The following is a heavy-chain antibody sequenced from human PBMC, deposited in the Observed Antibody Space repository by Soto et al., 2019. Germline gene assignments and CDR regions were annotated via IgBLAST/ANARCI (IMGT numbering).Heavy chain of an antibody. CDR3: VRYCGTTLCNGVATRTFDY. V-gene: IGHV3-48*03. Sequence: GGSLRLSCAASRFTFSTYEMHWFRQAPGKGLEWVSYISTSGSTVYYADSVKGRFTVSRDNTRNSLYLQMDSLRDEDTALYYCVRYCGTTLCNGVATRTFDYWGQGTLVTVSS. D-gene: IGHD5-12*01. CDR1: RFTFSTYE. J-gene: IGHJ4*02. CDR2: ISTSGSTV.